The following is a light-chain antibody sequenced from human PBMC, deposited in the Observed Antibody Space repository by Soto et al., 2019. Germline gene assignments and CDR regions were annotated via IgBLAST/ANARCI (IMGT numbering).Light chain of an antibody. CDR3: QSYDLSLSAYV. CDR2: GNN. V-gene: IGLV1-40*01. CDR1: SSNIGAGHD. Sequence: QSVLTQPPSVSGAPGQRVTISCPGSSSNIGAGHDVHWYQQFPGTAPQLLIFGNNNRPSGVPDRFSGSKSGSSASLAITGLQAEDEADFYCQSYDLSLSAYVFGTGTKVTVL. J-gene: IGLJ1*01.